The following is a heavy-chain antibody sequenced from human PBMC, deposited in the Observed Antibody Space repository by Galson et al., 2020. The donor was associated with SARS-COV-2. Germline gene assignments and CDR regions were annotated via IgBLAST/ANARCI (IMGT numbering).Heavy chain of an antibody. CDR1: AGSFGTYY. J-gene: IGHJ4*02. CDR3: ARIYQQQRVPGHGD. D-gene: IGHD1-1*01. V-gene: IGHV4-34*01. Sequence: SETLSLTCAVSAGSFGTYYWAWIRQPPGKGLEWIGDINQSWTTNYSPSLKSRATISVDPSKRQFSLDLTSVTAADTAVYYCARIYQQQRVPGHGDWGQGTQVTVSS. CDR2: INQSWTT.